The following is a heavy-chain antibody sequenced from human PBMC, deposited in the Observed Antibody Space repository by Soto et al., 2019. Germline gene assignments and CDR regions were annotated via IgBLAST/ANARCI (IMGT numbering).Heavy chain of an antibody. CDR1: GGTFSSYT. CDR2: IIPIFGLT. V-gene: IGHV1-69*08. J-gene: IGHJ5*01. CDR3: VRDWESTTQTWGFGDS. Sequence: QVQLVQSGAEVKKPGSSVKVSCKASGGTFSSYTITWVRQAPGQGLEWLGRIIPIFGLTNYAQKFQDRVTINADRSTTTAYMELSRLRSEDTAVYYCVRDWESTTQTWGFGDSWGQGTLVTVSS. D-gene: IGHD1-1*01.